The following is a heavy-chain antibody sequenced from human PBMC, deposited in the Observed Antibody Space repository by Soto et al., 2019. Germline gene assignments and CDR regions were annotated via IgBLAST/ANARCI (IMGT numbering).Heavy chain of an antibody. V-gene: IGHV3-30*18. CDR2: ISYDGSNK. Sequence: GGSLRLSCAASGFTFSSYGMHWVRQAPGKGLEWVAVISYDGSNKYYADSVKGRFTISRDNSKNTLYLQMNSLRAEDTAVYYCAKDQGIAAAGTSLGFDYWGQGTLVTVSS. CDR1: GFTFSSYG. CDR3: AKDQGIAAAGTSLGFDY. J-gene: IGHJ4*02. D-gene: IGHD6-13*01.